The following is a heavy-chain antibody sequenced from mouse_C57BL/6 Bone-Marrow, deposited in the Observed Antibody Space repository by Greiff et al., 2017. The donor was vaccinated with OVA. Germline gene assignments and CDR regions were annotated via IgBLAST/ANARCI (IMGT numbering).Heavy chain of an antibody. V-gene: IGHV5-9*01. Sequence: EVQGVESGGGLVKPGGSLKLSCAASGFTFSSYTMSWVRQTPEKRLEWVATISGGGGNTYYPDSVKGRFTISRDNAKNTLYLQMSSLRSEDTALYYCARHPSRGYFDVWGTGTTVTVSS. CDR2: ISGGGGNT. J-gene: IGHJ1*03. CDR3: ARHPSRGYFDV. CDR1: GFTFSSYT.